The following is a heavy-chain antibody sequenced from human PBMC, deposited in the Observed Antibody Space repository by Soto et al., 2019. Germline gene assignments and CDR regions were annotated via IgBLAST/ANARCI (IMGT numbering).Heavy chain of an antibody. V-gene: IGHV1-18*01. CDR3: ARDSSGWYHTGFAP. D-gene: IGHD6-19*01. CDR1: GYTFTSYG. Sequence: ASVKVSCKASGYTFTSYGIIWVRQAPGEGLEGMGWISAYNGNTNYAQKLQGRVTMTTDTSTSTAYMELRSLRSDDTAVYYCARDSSGWYHTGFAPWGRGTLVTAPQ. J-gene: IGHJ5*02. CDR2: ISAYNGNT.